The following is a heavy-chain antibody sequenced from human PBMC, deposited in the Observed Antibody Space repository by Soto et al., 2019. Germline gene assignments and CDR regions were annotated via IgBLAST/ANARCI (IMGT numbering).Heavy chain of an antibody. V-gene: IGHV1-69*01. CDR3: ARGSPTTVTTWFDP. J-gene: IGHJ5*02. CDR2: IIPVFGKA. CDR1: GGTFSNFA. Sequence: QLQLVQSGAEVKKPGSSVKVSCKASGGTFSNFAINWVRQAPGQGLEWMGGIIPVFGKAKYAQKFQGRVQFTADESTSTAYMEVNSLTSEDTAVYYCARGSPTTVTTWFDPWGQGTLVTVPS. D-gene: IGHD4-17*01.